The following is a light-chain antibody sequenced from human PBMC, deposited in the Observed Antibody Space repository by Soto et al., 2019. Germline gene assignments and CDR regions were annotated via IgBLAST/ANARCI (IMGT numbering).Light chain of an antibody. J-gene: IGLJ2*01. CDR2: GNS. CDR3: QSYDRSLSAV. Sequence: QSVLTQPPSVSGAPGQRVTISCTGSSSNIGAGYDVHWYQQLPGTAPKLLINGNSNRPSGVPDRFSGSKSGTSASLAITGLQAEDEADYYCQSYDRSLSAVFGGGTKLPVL. V-gene: IGLV1-40*01. CDR1: SSNIGAGYD.